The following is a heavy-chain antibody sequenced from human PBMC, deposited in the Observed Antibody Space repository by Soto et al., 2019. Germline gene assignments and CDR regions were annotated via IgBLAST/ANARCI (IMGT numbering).Heavy chain of an antibody. D-gene: IGHD3-10*01. CDR2: ISTHNGNT. V-gene: IGHV1-18*01. Sequence: QVQLVQSKAEVKKPGASVKVSCKTSGYIFTSYGISWVRQAPGQGLEWMGWISTHNGNTNYAQKLQDRVTMTTDTSTSTAYMELRSLRSDDTAVYYCARENSYYGSGTYYFYGMDVWGHGTTVTVSS. CDR1: GYIFTSYG. CDR3: ARENSYYGSGTYYFYGMDV. J-gene: IGHJ6*02.